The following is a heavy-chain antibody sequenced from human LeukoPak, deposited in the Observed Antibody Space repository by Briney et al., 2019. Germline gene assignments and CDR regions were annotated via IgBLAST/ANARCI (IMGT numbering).Heavy chain of an antibody. J-gene: IGHJ4*02. CDR2: IYYSGST. Sequence: SETLSLTCTVSGGSISSYYWSWIRQPPGKGLEWIGYIYYSGSTNYNPSLKSRVTISVDTSKNQFSLKLSSVTAADTAVYYCARLEYDFWSGPIDYWGQGTLVTVSS. D-gene: IGHD3-3*01. V-gene: IGHV4-59*08. CDR3: ARLEYDFWSGPIDY. CDR1: GGSISSYY.